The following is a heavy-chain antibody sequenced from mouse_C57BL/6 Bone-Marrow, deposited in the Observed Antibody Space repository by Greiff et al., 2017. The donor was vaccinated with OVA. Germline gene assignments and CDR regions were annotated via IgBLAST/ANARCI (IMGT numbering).Heavy chain of an antibody. J-gene: IGHJ2*01. CDR3: ARRLRHYFDY. D-gene: IGHD1-1*01. CDR2: ISSGGSYT. V-gene: IGHV5-6*02. Sequence: EVMLVESGGDLVKPGGSLKLSCAASGFTFSSYGMSWVRQTPDKRLEWVATISSGGSYTYYPDSVKGRFTISRDNAKNTLYLQMSSLKSEDTAMYYCARRLRHYFDYGGQGTTLTVSS. CDR1: GFTFSSYG.